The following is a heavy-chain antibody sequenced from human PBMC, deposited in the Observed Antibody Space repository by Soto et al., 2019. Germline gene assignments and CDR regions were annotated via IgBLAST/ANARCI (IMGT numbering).Heavy chain of an antibody. CDR3: ARVSFMITFGGVIVNYFDY. CDR1: GFTVSSNY. CDR2: IYSGGST. D-gene: IGHD3-16*02. Sequence: PGGSLRLSCAASGFTVSSNYMSWVRQAPGKGLEWVSVIYSGGSTYYADSVKGRFTISRHNSKNTLYLQMNSLRAEDTAVYYCARVSFMITFGGVIVNYFDYWGQGTLVTVSS. V-gene: IGHV3-53*04. J-gene: IGHJ4*02.